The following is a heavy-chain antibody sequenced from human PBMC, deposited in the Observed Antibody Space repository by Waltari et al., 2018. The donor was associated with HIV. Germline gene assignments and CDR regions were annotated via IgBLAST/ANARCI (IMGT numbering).Heavy chain of an antibody. CDR2: INLNNGDT. D-gene: IGHD3-22*01. V-gene: IGHV1-2*06. CDR1: GYPFPAYY. J-gene: IGHJ4*02. CDR3: ARDSYYYDSSGFFPDF. Sequence: QVQLVPSGAEVKKPGASVKVSCKASGYPFPAYYMHWVRQAPGHGLEWMGRINLNNGDTNYGQKLQGRVTMTRDTSISTAYMELSRLRSDDTAVYYCARDSYYYDSSGFFPDFWGQGTLVTVSS.